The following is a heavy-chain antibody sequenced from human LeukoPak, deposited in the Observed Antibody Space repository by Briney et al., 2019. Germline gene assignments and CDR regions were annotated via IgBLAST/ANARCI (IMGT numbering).Heavy chain of an antibody. D-gene: IGHD2-2*01. CDR3: ARPFRGGYCSSTSCVSRFDP. V-gene: IGHV4-39*01. Sequence: SETLSLTCTVSGGSISSSSYYWGWIRQPPGKGLEWIGSIYYSGSTYYNPSLKSRVTISVDTSKNQFSLKLSSVTAADTAVYYCARPFRGGYCSSTSCVSRFDPWGQGTLVTVSS. J-gene: IGHJ5*02. CDR2: IYYSGST. CDR1: GGSISSSSYY.